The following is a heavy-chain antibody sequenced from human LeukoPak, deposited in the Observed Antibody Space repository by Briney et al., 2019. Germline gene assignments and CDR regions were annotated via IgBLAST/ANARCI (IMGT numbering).Heavy chain of an antibody. CDR3: ATIKRGNIYGYFDF. V-gene: IGHV4-59*11. D-gene: IGHD5-18*01. J-gene: IGHJ4*02. CDR2: MYDSVRT. Sequence: SETLSLTCSVPGVSMSSHYWSWLRQPPGKGLEWIGYMYDSVRTKDNPSLKSRITLSADTSKNQFSLRLSSVTAADTAVYYCATIKRGNIYGYFDFWGQGILVTVSS. CDR1: GVSMSSHY.